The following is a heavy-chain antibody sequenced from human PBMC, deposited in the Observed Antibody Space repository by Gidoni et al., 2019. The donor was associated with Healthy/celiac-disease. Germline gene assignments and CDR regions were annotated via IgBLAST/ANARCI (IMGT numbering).Heavy chain of an antibody. D-gene: IGHD2-15*01. J-gene: IGHJ4*02. CDR3: ARYCSGGSCYSGIEY. V-gene: IGHV3-53*01. CDR1: GFTVSSNY. CDR2: IYSGGST. Sequence: EVQLVQSGGGLIQPGGSLRLACAASGFTVSSNYMCWVRQAPGKGLEWVSVIYSGGSTYYADSVKGRFTISRDNSKNTLYLQMNSLRAEDTAVYYCARYCSGGSCYSGIEYWGQGTLVTVSS.